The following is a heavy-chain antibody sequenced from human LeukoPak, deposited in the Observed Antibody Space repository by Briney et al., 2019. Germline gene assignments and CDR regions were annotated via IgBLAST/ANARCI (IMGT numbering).Heavy chain of an antibody. CDR3: ARVTPGSCYRN. Sequence: PSETLSLTCTVSGGSISSGSDYWSWIRQPAGKGLEWIGRIDSSGSTSYNPSLKSRLTISVDTSKNQFSLKLSSVTAADTAVYYCARVTPGSCYRNWGQGTLVTVSS. D-gene: IGHD2-15*01. CDR2: IDSSGST. V-gene: IGHV4-61*02. CDR1: GGSISSGSDY. J-gene: IGHJ4*02.